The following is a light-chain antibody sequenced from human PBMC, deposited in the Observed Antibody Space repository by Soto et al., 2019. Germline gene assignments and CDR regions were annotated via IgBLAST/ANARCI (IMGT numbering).Light chain of an antibody. CDR3: SSYAGSNKE. CDR1: SSDVGGYNY. Sequence: QSALTQPPSASGSPGQSVTISCTGTSSDVGGYNYVSWYQQHPGKAPKLMIYEVSKRPSGVPDRFSGSKSGNTASLTVSGLQAEDEADYYCSSYAGSNKEFGGGTQLTVL. V-gene: IGLV2-8*01. CDR2: EVS. J-gene: IGLJ3*02.